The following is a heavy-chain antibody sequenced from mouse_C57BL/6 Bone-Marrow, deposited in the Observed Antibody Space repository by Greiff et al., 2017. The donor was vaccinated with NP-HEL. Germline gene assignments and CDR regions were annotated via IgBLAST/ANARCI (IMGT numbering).Heavy chain of an antibody. J-gene: IGHJ4*01. CDR3: ARDCYDYGGARAMDY. CDR2: ISSGSSTI. V-gene: IGHV5-17*01. Sequence: DVHLVESGGGLVKPGGSLKLSCAASGFTFSDYGMHWVRQAPEKGLEWVAYISSGSSTIYYADTVKGRFTISRDNAKNTLFLQMTSLRSEDTAMYYCARDCYDYGGARAMDYWGQGTSVTVSS. CDR1: GFTFSDYG. D-gene: IGHD2-4*01.